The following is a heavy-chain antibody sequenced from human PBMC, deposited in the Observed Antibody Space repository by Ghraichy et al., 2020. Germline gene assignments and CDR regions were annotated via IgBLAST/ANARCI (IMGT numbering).Heavy chain of an antibody. Sequence: SQTLSLTCTVSGGSFSSYYWSWIRQPPGKGLEWIGYIYYSGSTNYNPSLKSRVTISVDTSKNQFSLKLSSVTAADTAVYYCASSYSGYRSVGREFDYWGQGTLVTVSS. CDR1: GGSFSSYY. D-gene: IGHD5-12*01. CDR3: ASSYSGYRSVGREFDY. V-gene: IGHV4-59*01. J-gene: IGHJ4*02. CDR2: IYYSGST.